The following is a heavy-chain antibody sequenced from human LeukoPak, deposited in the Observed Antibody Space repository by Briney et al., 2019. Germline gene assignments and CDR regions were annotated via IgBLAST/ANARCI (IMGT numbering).Heavy chain of an antibody. J-gene: IGHJ4*02. Sequence: PGGSLRLSCAASGFTFSSYGMHWVRQAPGKGLEWVSVIYSDGNTYYADSVKGRFTISRDNSKNTLYLQMNGLRAEDTAVYYCARIANSYDSSGYFDYWGQGTLVTVSS. V-gene: IGHV3-66*01. CDR3: ARIANSYDSSGYFDY. CDR1: GFTFSSYG. D-gene: IGHD3-22*01. CDR2: IYSDGNT.